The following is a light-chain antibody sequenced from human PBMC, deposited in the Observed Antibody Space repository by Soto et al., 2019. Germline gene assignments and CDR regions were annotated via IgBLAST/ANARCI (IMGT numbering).Light chain of an antibody. CDR2: AAS. Sequence: DLQMTQSPSSVSASVGDRVTITCRASQSISNWLAWYQQKPGTVPKLLIYAASSSQSGVPSRFSGSGAGTEFTLTSTSLQPEDFGTYYCQQGGSLPITFGQGTRLEIK. V-gene: IGKV1-12*01. CDR1: QSISNW. CDR3: QQGGSLPIT. J-gene: IGKJ5*01.